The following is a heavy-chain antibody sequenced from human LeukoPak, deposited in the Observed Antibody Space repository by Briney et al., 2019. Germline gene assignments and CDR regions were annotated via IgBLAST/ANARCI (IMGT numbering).Heavy chain of an antibody. CDR2: ISWNSGSI. CDR1: GFTFDDYA. J-gene: IGHJ4*02. V-gene: IGHV3-9*01. D-gene: IGHD6-13*01. CDR3: AKDSIAAAGYFDY. Sequence: GGSLRLSCAASGFTFDDYAMHWVRQAPGKGLEWVSGISWNSGSIGYADSVKGRFTISRDNAKNSLYLQMNSLRAEDTALYYCAKDSIAAAGYFDYWGKGTLVTVSS.